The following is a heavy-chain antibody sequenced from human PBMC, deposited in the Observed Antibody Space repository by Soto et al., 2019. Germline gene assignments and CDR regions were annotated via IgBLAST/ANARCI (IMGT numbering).Heavy chain of an antibody. J-gene: IGHJ4*02. CDR3: TRSYGYTFGGSLDN. D-gene: IGHD5-18*01. V-gene: IGHV1-69*01. Sequence: QVQLVQSGPEVKKPGSSVKVSCKASGDTFNSYVITWVRQAPGQGLEWLGGIITAFGTTSYAQNFQDRLTITPAEAATTDHVELSSLTSDDSAMYYCTRSYGYTFGGSLDNWGQGTLVTVSS. CDR1: GDTFNSYV. CDR2: IITAFGTT.